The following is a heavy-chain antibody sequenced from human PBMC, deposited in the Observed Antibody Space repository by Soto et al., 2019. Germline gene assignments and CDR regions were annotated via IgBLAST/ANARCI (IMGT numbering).Heavy chain of an antibody. CDR1: GGTFSSYA. Sequence: QVQLVQSGAEVKKPGSSVKVSCKASGGTFSSYAISWVLQAPGHGLEWMGGIIPISDTTNYAQKFQGRVTITADESTSTAYMELRSLRSEDTAVYYCARSQGSSTSLEIYYYYYYGMDVWGQGTTVTVSS. CDR3: ARSQGSSTSLEIYYYYYYGMDV. CDR2: IIPISDTT. J-gene: IGHJ6*02. D-gene: IGHD2-2*01. V-gene: IGHV1-69*01.